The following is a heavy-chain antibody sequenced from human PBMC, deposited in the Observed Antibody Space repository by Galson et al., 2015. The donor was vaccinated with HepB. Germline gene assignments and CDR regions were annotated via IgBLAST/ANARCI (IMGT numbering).Heavy chain of an antibody. CDR1: GYTFSSYS. D-gene: IGHD2-15*01. CDR3: ARGALVVAVGATQNNWFDP. J-gene: IGHJ5*02. CDR2: ISPHNRYT. V-gene: IGHV1-18*01. Sequence: SVKVSCKASGYTFSSYSITWVRQAPGQGLERVGWISPHNRYTNYAQNFQGRVTMTTDTSTGTAYMELRSLRSDDTAVYYCARGALVVAVGATQNNWFDPWGRGTLVTVSS.